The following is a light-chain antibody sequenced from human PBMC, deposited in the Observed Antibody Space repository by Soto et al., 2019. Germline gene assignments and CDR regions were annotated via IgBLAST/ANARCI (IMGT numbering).Light chain of an antibody. CDR3: QQGYSTLAIT. V-gene: IGKV1-39*01. J-gene: IGKJ5*01. CDR1: ESINRH. CDR2: AAS. Sequence: DIPMTQSPSSLSASVGDRVTITCRASESINRHLNWYQQKPGKAPKLLIYAASSLQNGVPSRFSGSGSGTDFTLAISNLQAEDFATYYCQQGYSTLAITVGQGTRLEIK.